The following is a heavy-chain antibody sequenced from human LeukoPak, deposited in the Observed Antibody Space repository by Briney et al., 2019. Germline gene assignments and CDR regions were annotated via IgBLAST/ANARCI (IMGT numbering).Heavy chain of an antibody. D-gene: IGHD3-22*01. CDR3: ARDLTMIVVVTQPDV. CDR1: GYTFTSHY. V-gene: IGHV1-46*01. J-gene: IGHJ6*04. Sequence: ASVKVSCKASGYTFTSHYMHWVRQAPGQGLEWMGIMNPSGDNTRYAQKFQGRVTMTRDMSTSTVYMELNSLRAEDTAVYYCARDLTMIVVVTQPDVWGKGTTVTVSS. CDR2: MNPSGDNT.